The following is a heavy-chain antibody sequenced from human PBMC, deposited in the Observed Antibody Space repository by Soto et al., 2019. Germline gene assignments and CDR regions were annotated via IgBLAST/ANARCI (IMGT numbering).Heavy chain of an antibody. CDR1: GGFMSPIKHY. Sequence: LPYTGSGGFMSPIKHYWGWIRQHPGKGLEWIGSIYYSGSTYYNPSLKSRVTISVDTSKNQFSLKLSSVTAADTAVYYCASSASSSWYFYYYYGMDVWGQGTTVT. CDR2: IYYSGST. V-gene: IGHV4-39*01. J-gene: IGHJ6*02. D-gene: IGHD6-13*01. CDR3: ASSASSSWYFYYYYGMDV.